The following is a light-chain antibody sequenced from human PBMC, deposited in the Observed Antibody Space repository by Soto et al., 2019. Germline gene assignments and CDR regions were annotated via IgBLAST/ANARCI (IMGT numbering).Light chain of an antibody. CDR3: QQCNDWPHT. J-gene: IGKJ2*01. V-gene: IGKV3-15*01. CDR1: QSVSSN. CDR2: SAS. Sequence: EIVMTQSPATLSVSPGERATLSCRASQSVSSNLAWYQQKPGQAPRLLIYSASTRTTGIPVRFSGRGSGTEFTLTISSLQSEDCAVYYCQQCNDWPHTFGQGTKLEIK.